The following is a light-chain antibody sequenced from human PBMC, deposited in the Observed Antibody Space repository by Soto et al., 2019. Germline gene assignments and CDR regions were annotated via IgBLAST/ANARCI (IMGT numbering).Light chain of an antibody. CDR3: GADHGSGSNFVWV. CDR1: SGYSNYK. J-gene: IGLJ3*02. Sequence: QTVVTQPPSASASLGASVTLTCTLSSGYSNYKVDWYQQRPGKGPRFVMRVGTGGIVGSKGDGIPDRFSVLGSGLNRYPTIKNIQEEDESDYHCGADHGSGSNFVWVFGGGTKLTVL. V-gene: IGLV9-49*01. CDR2: VGTGGIVG.